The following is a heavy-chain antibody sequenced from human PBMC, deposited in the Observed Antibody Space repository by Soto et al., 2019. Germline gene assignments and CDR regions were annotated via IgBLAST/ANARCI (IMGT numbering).Heavy chain of an antibody. D-gene: IGHD3-22*01. Sequence: PGGSLRLSCAASEFTFSNYAMSWVRQAPGKWLEWVSAISYCGGTTYYADSVKGRFTISRDNSKNTLYLQMNSLRAEDTAVYYCAKNPGYYYDSTGYHFDYWGQGTLVTVSS. J-gene: IGHJ4*02. CDR2: ISYCGGTT. V-gene: IGHV3-23*01. CDR1: EFTFSNYA. CDR3: AKNPGYYYDSTGYHFDY.